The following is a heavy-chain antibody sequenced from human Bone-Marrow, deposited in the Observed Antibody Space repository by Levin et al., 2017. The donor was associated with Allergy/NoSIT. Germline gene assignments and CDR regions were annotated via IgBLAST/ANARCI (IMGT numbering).Heavy chain of an antibody. CDR1: GFTFDDYG. J-gene: IGHJ4*02. D-gene: IGHD6-13*01. CDR2: INWNGGST. CDR3: AREYSSSWYRGYFDY. Sequence: PGGSLRLSCAASGFTFDDYGMSWVRQAPGKGLEWVSGINWNGGSTGYADSVKGRFTISRDNAKNSLYLQMNSLRAEDTALYYCAREYSSSWYRGYFDYWGQGTLVTVSS. V-gene: IGHV3-20*04.